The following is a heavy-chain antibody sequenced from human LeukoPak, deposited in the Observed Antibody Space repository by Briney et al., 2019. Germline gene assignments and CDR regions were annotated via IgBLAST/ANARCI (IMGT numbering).Heavy chain of an antibody. V-gene: IGHV4-59*01. D-gene: IGHD3-10*01. CDR1: GGSISGYY. Sequence: SETLSLTCSVSGGSISGYYWTWIRQPPGEGPEWIGNILDSGSSNYNPSLKSRVTISVDPSKNQFSLKMTSVTAADTAIYYCARVFRGPGWYFDLWGRGALVTVSS. J-gene: IGHJ2*01. CDR2: ILDSGSS. CDR3: ARVFRGPGWYFDL.